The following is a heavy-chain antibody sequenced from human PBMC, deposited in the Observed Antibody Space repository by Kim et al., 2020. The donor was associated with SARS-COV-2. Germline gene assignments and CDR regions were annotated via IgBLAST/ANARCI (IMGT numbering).Heavy chain of an antibody. Sequence: ASVKVSCKVSGYTLTELSMHWVRQAPGKGLEWMGGFDPEDGETIYAQKFQGRVTMTEDTSTDTAYMELSSLRSEDTAVYYCATVTGYYDSSGYYAYWGQGTLVTVSS. CDR1: GYTLTELS. D-gene: IGHD3-22*01. CDR2: FDPEDGET. CDR3: ATVTGYYDSSGYYAY. J-gene: IGHJ4*02. V-gene: IGHV1-24*01.